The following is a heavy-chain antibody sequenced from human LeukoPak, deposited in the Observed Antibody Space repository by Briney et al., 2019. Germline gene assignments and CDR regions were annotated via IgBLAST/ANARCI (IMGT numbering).Heavy chain of an antibody. V-gene: IGHV1-2*02. D-gene: IGHD2-15*01. J-gene: IGHJ6*02. CDR1: GYTFTGYY. CDR2: INPNSGDT. CDR3: ARVDVVVVAASMDV. Sequence: ASVKVSCKASGYTFTGYYMHWVRQAPGQGLEWMGWINPNSGDTNYAQKFQGRVTMTRDTSISTAYMELSRLRSDDTAVYYCARVDVVVVAASMDVWGQGTTVTVSS.